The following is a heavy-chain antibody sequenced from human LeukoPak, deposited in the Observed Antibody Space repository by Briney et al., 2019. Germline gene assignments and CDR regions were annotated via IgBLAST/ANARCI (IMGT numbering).Heavy chain of an antibody. Sequence: GGSLRLSCAASGFTFSSYWMTWVRQAPGKGLEWVANIKQDGSEEYYVDSVKGRFTISRDNAKNSLYLQMNSLRAEDTAVYCCARDGLGSAFDYWGQGTLVTVSS. CDR3: ARDGLGSAFDY. D-gene: IGHD3/OR15-3a*01. V-gene: IGHV3-7*01. J-gene: IGHJ4*02. CDR1: GFTFSSYW. CDR2: IKQDGSEE.